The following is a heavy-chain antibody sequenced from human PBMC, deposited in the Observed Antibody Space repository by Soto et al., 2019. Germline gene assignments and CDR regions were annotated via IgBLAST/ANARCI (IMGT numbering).Heavy chain of an antibody. Sequence: SETLSLTCTVSGGSIGRSYWSWTRQPQGKGLEWIGYFYYSGSTNYNPSLKSRVTISVDTAKNQFSLKLSSVTAADPAVYYCMCQCVYYYYIGGYYYPFDLRGQGTLVTGSS. CDR1: GGSIGRSY. V-gene: IGHV4-59*08. CDR3: MCQCVYYYYIGGYYYPFDL. CDR2: FYYSGST. D-gene: IGHD3-22*01. J-gene: IGHJ4*02.